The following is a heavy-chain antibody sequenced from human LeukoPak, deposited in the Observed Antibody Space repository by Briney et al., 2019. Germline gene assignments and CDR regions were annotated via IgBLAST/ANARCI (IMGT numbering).Heavy chain of an antibody. Sequence: PSETLSLTCTVSGGSISSYYWSWIRQPPGKGLEWIGYISYSGSTNHNPSLKSRVTISVDTSKNQFSLKLSSVTAADTAVYYCARGRYTFDYWGQGTLVTVSS. CDR3: ARGRYTFDY. D-gene: IGHD1-1*01. CDR2: ISYSGST. V-gene: IGHV4-59*01. J-gene: IGHJ4*02. CDR1: GGSISSYY.